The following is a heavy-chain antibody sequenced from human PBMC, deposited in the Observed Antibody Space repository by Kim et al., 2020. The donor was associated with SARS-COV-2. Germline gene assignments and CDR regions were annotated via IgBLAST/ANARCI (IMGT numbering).Heavy chain of an antibody. V-gene: IGHV1-3*01. CDR3: ARVGSGSYYQP. J-gene: IGHJ5*02. CDR2: K. D-gene: IGHD3-10*01. Sequence: KKHSQKFQGRVTITRDTAASTAYMELSSLRSEDTAVYYCARVGSGSYYQPWGQGTLVTVSS.